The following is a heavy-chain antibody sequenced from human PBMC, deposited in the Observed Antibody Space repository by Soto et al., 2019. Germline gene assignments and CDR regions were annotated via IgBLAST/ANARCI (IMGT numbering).Heavy chain of an antibody. Sequence: QVQLVQSGSEIKKPGASVKVSCKAFGYTFTSYGIGWVRQAPGQGLEWMGWISVYNDNTNYAQKFQGRVTMTTETSSSTAYMELRSLKSDDTAVYYCARIGCDGNWGQGTLVTVSS. D-gene: IGHD2-21*02. CDR3: ARIGCDGN. J-gene: IGHJ1*01. CDR2: ISVYNDNT. CDR1: GYTFTSYG. V-gene: IGHV1-18*01.